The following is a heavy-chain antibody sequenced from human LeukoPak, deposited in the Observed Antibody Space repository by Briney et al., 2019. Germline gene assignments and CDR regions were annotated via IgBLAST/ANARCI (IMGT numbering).Heavy chain of an antibody. J-gene: IGHJ4*02. CDR2: INPDGTST. V-gene: IGHV3-74*01. CDR1: GFTFSTYW. D-gene: IGHD6-19*01. Sequence: GGSLRLSCAAPGFTFSTYWMHWVRQAPGKGLVWVSRINPDGTSTSNADSVKGRFTISRDNAKNTVYLQVNSLRAEDTAVYYCTRATAVAFDYWGQGTLVTV. CDR3: TRATAVAFDY.